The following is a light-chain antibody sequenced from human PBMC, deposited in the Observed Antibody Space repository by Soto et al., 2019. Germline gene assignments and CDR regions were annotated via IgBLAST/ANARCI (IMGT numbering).Light chain of an antibody. J-gene: IGLJ1*01. Sequence: QSVLTQPPSVSGAPGQRVTISCTGSSSNIGAHYDVHWYQQLPGTAPKLLIYGNSNRPSGVPDRFSGSKSGTSASLAITGLQAEDEADYYCQYYDNSLSVYVFGNGTKVTV. CDR1: SSNIGAHYD. V-gene: IGLV1-40*01. CDR3: QYYDNSLSVYV. CDR2: GNS.